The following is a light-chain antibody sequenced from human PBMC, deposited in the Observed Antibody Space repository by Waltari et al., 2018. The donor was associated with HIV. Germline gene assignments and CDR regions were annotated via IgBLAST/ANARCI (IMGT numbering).Light chain of an antibody. CDR2: DAC. CDR1: QSVSSY. J-gene: IGKJ1*01. CDR3: QQRSNWPPT. Sequence: EIVLTQSPATLSLSPGERATLSCRASQSVSSYLAWYQQKPGQAHRLLIYDACNRATGIPARFSVSVSWSDFTLTISSLEPEDFAVYYCQQRSNWPPTFGQGTKVEIK. V-gene: IGKV3-11*01.